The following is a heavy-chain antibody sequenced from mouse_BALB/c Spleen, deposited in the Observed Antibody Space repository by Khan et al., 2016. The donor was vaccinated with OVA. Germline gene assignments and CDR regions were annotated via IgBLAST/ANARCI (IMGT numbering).Heavy chain of an antibody. D-gene: IGHD2-3*01. Sequence: QVQLQQSGPELVRPGVSVKISCKGYGYTFTDYAMYWVKQSHAKSLEWIGLISTYSGNTNYNQKFRGKATMTVDKSSSQAYMELARLTSADSAIYYCARPAYDGYYDYWGQGTTLTVSS. CDR1: GYTFTDYA. J-gene: IGHJ2*01. CDR2: ISTYSGNT. V-gene: IGHV1S137*01. CDR3: ARPAYDGYYDY.